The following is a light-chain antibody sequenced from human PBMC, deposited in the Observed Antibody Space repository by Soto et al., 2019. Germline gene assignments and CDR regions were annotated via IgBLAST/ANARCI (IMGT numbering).Light chain of an antibody. V-gene: IGKV3-20*01. J-gene: IGKJ4*01. CDR2: GAS. CDR1: QTVSSNY. Sequence: LTQSPYTLSLSPGERATLSCRASQTVSSNYLAWCQQRPGQAPRLLIYGASTRAAGIPDRFSGSGSGTDFTLTITRLEPEDSAVYYCQQYNNWSLTFGGGTKVDIK. CDR3: QQYNNWSLT.